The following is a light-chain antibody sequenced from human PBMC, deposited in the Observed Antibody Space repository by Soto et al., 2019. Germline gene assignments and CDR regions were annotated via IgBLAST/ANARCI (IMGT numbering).Light chain of an antibody. CDR2: KAS. CDR1: QSISSW. V-gene: IGKV1-5*03. CDR3: QQYNSYWT. J-gene: IGKJ1*01. Sequence: DIQMTQSPSTLSASVGDRVTITCRASQSISSWLAWYQQKPGKAPKLLIYKASSLESGVPSRFSGSGSGTEFTLTISSLQPDGVATYYFQQYNSYWTFGQGTKVEIK.